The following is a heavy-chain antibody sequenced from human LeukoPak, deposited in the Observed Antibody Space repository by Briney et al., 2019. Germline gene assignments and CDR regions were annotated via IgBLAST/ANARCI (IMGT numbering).Heavy chain of an antibody. D-gene: IGHD4-17*01. Sequence: GGSLRLSCAASGFTFSSYSMNWVRQAPGKGLEWVSAISGGGGSTYYADSVKGRFTISRGNSNNTLSLQMNGLRAEDTAVYYCAKGDGYGDIRGGNGYSDMDVWGQGTTVTVSS. V-gene: IGHV3-23*01. J-gene: IGHJ6*02. CDR1: GFTFSSYS. CDR3: AKGDGYGDIRGGNGYSDMDV. CDR2: ISGGGGST.